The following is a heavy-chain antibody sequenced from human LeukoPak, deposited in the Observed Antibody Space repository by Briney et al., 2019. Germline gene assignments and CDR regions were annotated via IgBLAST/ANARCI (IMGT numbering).Heavy chain of an antibody. CDR1: GFTFSSYA. CDR3: ARTMVRDYYYMDV. CDR2: IKQDGGEK. V-gene: IGHV3-7*01. Sequence: PGGSLRLSCAASGFTFSSYAMSWVRQAPGKGLEWVANIKQDGGEKYYVDSVKGRFTISRDNAKNSLYPQMNSLRAEDTAVYYCARTMVRDYYYMDVWGKGTTVTISS. J-gene: IGHJ6*03. D-gene: IGHD3-10*01.